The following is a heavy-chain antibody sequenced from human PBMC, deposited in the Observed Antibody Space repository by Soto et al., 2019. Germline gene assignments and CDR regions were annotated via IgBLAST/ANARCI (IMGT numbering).Heavy chain of an antibody. D-gene: IGHD7-27*01. CDR1: GGSINNHY. V-gene: IGHV4-59*11. J-gene: IGHJ4*02. CDR2: IDYTGAT. Sequence: SETLSLTCTVSGGSINNHYWSWIRQPPGEGLEWIGYIDYTGATDYSPSLASRVTLQVDTSKNQFSLKLTSLTAADTAIYFCARANWYFDYWGQGTLVTVSS. CDR3: ARANWYFDY.